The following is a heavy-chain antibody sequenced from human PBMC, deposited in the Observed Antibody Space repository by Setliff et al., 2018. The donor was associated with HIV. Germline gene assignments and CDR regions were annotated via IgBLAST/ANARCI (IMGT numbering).Heavy chain of an antibody. CDR1: GGSITGHY. J-gene: IGHJ5*02. Sequence: SETLSLTCTVSGGSITGHYWSWIRQPPGKGLEWIGYIHYSGSSNYNPSLKSRVTISVDTSKNQFSLKLSSVTAADTAVYYCATYADRESNRFDPWGQGILVTVSS. CDR3: ATYADRESNRFDP. CDR2: IHYSGSS. D-gene: IGHD3-10*01. V-gene: IGHV4-59*11.